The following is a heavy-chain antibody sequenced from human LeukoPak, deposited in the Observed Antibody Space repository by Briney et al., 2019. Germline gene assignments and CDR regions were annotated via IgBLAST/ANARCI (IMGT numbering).Heavy chain of an antibody. CDR2: INHSGST. J-gene: IGHJ6*03. Sequence: SETLSLTCAVYGGSFSGYYWSWIRQLPGKGLEWIGEINHSGSTNYNPSLKSRVTISVDTSKNQFSLKLSSVTAADTAVYYCARGPDYDFWSGYYYYYYYMDVWGKGTTVTVSS. V-gene: IGHV4-34*01. D-gene: IGHD3-3*01. CDR1: GGSFSGYY. CDR3: ARGPDYDFWSGYYYYYYYMDV.